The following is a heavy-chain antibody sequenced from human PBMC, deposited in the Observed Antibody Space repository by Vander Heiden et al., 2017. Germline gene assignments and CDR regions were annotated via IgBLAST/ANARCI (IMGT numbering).Heavy chain of an antibody. CDR2: MSPYSGVT. CDR1: GYTFTTYD. Sequence: QVQLVQSGAEVKKPGASVKVSCKASGYTFTTYDLNWVRQAPGQGFEWMGWMSPYSGVTRYTQQFQDRVTMTRDISISTAYMELSSLTSEDTAVYYCARGPTGMIDYWGQGTLVTVSS. V-gene: IGHV1-8*01. J-gene: IGHJ4*02. D-gene: IGHD1-1*01. CDR3: ARGPTGMIDY.